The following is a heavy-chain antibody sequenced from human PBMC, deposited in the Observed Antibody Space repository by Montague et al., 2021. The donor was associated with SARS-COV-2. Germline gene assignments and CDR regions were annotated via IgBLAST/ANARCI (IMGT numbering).Heavy chain of an antibody. CDR2: TYYRSKWYN. Sequence: CAISGESVSRNRAAWNWIRQSPSRGLEWLGRTYYRSKWYNDYAVSVKSRITINPDTSKNQISLQLNSVTPEDTAVYYCARTVVVPAAMSRYYGMDVWGQGTTVTVSS. CDR1: GESVSRNRAA. V-gene: IGHV6-1*01. CDR3: ARTVVVPAAMSRYYGMDV. J-gene: IGHJ6*02. D-gene: IGHD2-2*01.